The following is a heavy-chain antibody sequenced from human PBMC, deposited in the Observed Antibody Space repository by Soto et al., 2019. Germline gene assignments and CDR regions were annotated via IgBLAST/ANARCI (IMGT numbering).Heavy chain of an antibody. V-gene: IGHV1-8*01. CDR2: MNPNSGNT. J-gene: IGHJ5*02. CDR3: ARGLTYYYGSGSYSAHNWFDP. Sequence: ASVKVSCKASGYTFTSYDINWVRQATGQGLEWMGWMNPNSGNTGYAQKFQGRVTMTRNTSISTAYMELSSLRSEDTAVYYCARGLTYYYGSGSYSAHNWFDPWGQGTLVTVSS. D-gene: IGHD3-10*01. CDR1: GYTFTSYD.